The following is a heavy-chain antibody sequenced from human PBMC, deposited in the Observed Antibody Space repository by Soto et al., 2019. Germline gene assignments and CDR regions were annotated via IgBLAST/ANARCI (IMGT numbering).Heavy chain of an antibody. CDR3: ARGPSFDY. CDR1: GFTFSNYG. V-gene: IGHV3-33*01. Sequence: QVQVVESGGGVVQPGRSLRLSCPASGFTFSNYGIHWVRQAPGKGLEWVALIWYDGSNKYYADSVKGRFTISRDNSKNTLYLQMNSLRAEDTAVYYCARGPSFDYWGQGTLVTVSS. J-gene: IGHJ4*02. CDR2: IWYDGSNK.